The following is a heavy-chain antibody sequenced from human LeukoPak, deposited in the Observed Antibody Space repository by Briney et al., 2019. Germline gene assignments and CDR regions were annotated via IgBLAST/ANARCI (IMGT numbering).Heavy chain of an antibody. CDR2: IYHTGTT. D-gene: IGHD3-10*01. J-gene: IGHJ4*02. V-gene: IGHV4-34*01. CDR1: GGSFSGYY. CDR3: ARGLWFGDENPPYFDY. Sequence: SETLSLTCAVYGGSFSGYYWTWVRQPPGKGLEWIGDIYHTGTTTYSPSLKSRVTISVDTSKKQFSLKLSSVTAADTAVYYCARGLWFGDENPPYFDYWGQGILVTVSS.